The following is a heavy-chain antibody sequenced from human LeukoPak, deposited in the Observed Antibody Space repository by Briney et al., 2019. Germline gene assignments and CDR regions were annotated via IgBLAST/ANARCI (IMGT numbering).Heavy chain of an antibody. D-gene: IGHD7-27*01. CDR3: ARGLGIPNFDY. J-gene: IGHJ4*02. V-gene: IGHV4-34*01. Sequence: PSETPSLTCAVYGGSFSGYYWSWIRQPPGKGLEWIGEINHSGSTNYNPSLKSRVTISVDTSKNQFSLKLSSVTAADTAVYYCARGLGIPNFDYWGQGTLVTVSS. CDR1: GGSFSGYY. CDR2: INHSGST.